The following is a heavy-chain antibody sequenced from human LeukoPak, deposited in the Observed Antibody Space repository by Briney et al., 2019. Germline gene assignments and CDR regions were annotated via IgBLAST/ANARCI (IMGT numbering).Heavy chain of an antibody. Sequence: PEGSLRLSCAASGFTFSSYGMHWVRQAPGKGLEWVAVIWYDGSNKYYADSVKGRFTISRGNSKNTLYLQMNSLRAEDTAVYYCARDKRPGAMVDYYFDYWGQGTLVTVSS. CDR3: ARDKRPGAMVDYYFDY. CDR1: GFTFSSYG. J-gene: IGHJ4*02. V-gene: IGHV3-33*01. D-gene: IGHD5-18*01. CDR2: IWYDGSNK.